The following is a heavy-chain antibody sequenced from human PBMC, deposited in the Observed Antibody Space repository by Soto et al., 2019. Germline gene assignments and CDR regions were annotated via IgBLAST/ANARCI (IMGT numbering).Heavy chain of an antibody. J-gene: IGHJ4*02. CDR2: IDPDDSQT. V-gene: IGHV5-10-1*01. Sequence: PGESLKISCRASESTFTNYWINWVRQVPGKGLEWMGRIDPDDSQTNYSPSVRGHVTISVDKSVNTVYLQWDSLKASDTAIYYCATRRTLVEWGQGTLVTVSS. CDR3: ATRRTLVE. D-gene: IGHD2-8*02. CDR1: ESTFTNYW.